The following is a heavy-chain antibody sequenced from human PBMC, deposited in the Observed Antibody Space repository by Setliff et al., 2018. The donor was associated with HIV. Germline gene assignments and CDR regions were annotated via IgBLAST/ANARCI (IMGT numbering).Heavy chain of an antibody. CDR2: INTYNGNT. CDR1: GYNFVGYG. Sequence: ASVKVSCKASGYNFVGYGINWLRQAPGQGLEWMGWINTYNGNTKYGQKFQGSVTMTTDTSTSTVYMELRNLRSDDTAGYFCARGGPARVALLYWFDPWGQGTLVTVSS. V-gene: IGHV1-18*01. J-gene: IGHJ5*02. CDR3: ARGGPARVALLYWFDP. D-gene: IGHD2-21*01.